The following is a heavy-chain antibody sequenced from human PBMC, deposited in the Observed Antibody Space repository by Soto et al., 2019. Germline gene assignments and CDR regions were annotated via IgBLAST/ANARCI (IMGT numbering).Heavy chain of an antibody. D-gene: IGHD3-10*01. CDR3: ASSYGSGYRACDY. CDR2: VNPIVSMS. CDR1: GDTFNFYS. V-gene: IGHV1-69*02. Sequence: QVQLVQSGAEVKRPGSSVKVSCKASGDTFNFYSINWVRQAPGLGLEWMGRVNPIVSMSNYAQKFQGRVTMTAVKSTSTAYMELSSLRSEDTSIYYCASSYGSGYRACDYWGQGALVTVSS. J-gene: IGHJ4*02.